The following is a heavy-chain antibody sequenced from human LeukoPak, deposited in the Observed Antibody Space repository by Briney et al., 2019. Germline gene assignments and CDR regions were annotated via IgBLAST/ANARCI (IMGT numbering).Heavy chain of an antibody. CDR3: ARGERTAAADY. CDR1: GFTFTSYS. Sequence: GGSLRLPCATSGFTFTSYSINWVRQAPGKGLEWVSCSSSSRNYISYADSVKGRFTVSRDNAKKSLYLQMNSLRAEDTAVYYCARGERTAAADYWGQGTLVTVSS. D-gene: IGHD6-13*01. J-gene: IGHJ4*02. V-gene: IGHV3-21*01. CDR2: SSSSRNYI.